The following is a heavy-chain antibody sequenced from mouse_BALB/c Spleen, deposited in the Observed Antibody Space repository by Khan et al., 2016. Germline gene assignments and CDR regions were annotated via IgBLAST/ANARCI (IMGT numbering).Heavy chain of an antibody. Sequence: QVQLQQSGTQLMKPGASVKISCKATGYTFSDYCIEWVKQRPGHGLEWIGEILPGTDSVKYNEKFKGKATFTAETSSNTVYMQLSSLTSEDSVVYYCARGGYYRFSSYDAWDYWGQGTSLTVSS. V-gene: IGHV1-9*01. J-gene: IGHJ4*01. CDR2: ILPGTDSV. D-gene: IGHD2-3*01. CDR3: ARGGYYRFSSYDAWDY. CDR1: GYTFSDYC.